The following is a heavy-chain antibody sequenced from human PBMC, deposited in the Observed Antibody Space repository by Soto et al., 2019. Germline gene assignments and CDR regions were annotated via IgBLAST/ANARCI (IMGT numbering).Heavy chain of an antibody. V-gene: IGHV3-33*01. D-gene: IGHD2-15*01. CDR2: IWYDGSNK. CDR3: ARAPHARILSPYYYYGMDV. Sequence: QVQLVESGGGVVQPGRSLRLSCAASGFTFSSYGMHWVRQAPGKGLEWVAVIWYDGSNKYYADSVKGRFTISRDNSKNTLYLQMNSLRAEDTAVYYCARAPHARILSPYYYYGMDVWGQGTTVTVSS. J-gene: IGHJ6*02. CDR1: GFTFSSYG.